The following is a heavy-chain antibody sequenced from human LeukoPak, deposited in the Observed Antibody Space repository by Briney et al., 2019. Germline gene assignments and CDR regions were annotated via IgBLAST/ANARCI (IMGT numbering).Heavy chain of an antibody. Sequence: QPGRSLTLSCAPSGLSFSSYAMQWVRQAAGKGRGWVAFISYDGSNKYYADSVEGRFTNSRDNSKNTLYLQMNSLRAEDTAVYYCARDGRGCSSTSCHVDYWGQGTLVSVSS. CDR2: ISYDGSNK. V-gene: IGHV3-30-3*01. J-gene: IGHJ4*02. CDR1: GLSFSSYA. CDR3: ARDGRGCSSTSCHVDY. D-gene: IGHD2-2*01.